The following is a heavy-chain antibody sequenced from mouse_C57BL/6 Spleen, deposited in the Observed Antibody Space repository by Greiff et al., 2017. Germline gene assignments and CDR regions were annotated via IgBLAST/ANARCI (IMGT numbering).Heavy chain of an antibody. D-gene: IGHD1-1*01. J-gene: IGHJ1*03. V-gene: IGHV1-64*01. Sequence: VKLLQPGAGLVKPGASVKLSCKASGYTFTSYWMHWVQQRPGQGLEWIGMIHPNSGSTNYNEKFKSKATLTVDKSSSTAYMQLSSLTSEDSAVSYGARSDGSSCWYYDVWGTGTTVTVSS. CDR3: ARSDGSSCWYYDV. CDR2: IHPNSGST. CDR1: GYTFTSYW.